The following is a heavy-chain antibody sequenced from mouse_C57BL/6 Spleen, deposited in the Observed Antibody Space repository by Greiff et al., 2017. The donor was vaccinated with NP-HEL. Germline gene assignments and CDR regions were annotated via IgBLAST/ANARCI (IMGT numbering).Heavy chain of an antibody. Sequence: QVQLQQPGTELVKPGASVKLSCKASGYTFTSYWMHWVKQRPGQGLEWIGNINPSNGGTNYNEKFKSKATLTADKSSSTAYMQLNSLTSEDSAVYFCASPYDYDSAWFAYWGQGTLVTVSA. V-gene: IGHV1-53*01. CDR2: INPSNGGT. J-gene: IGHJ3*01. CDR3: ASPYDYDSAWFAY. CDR1: GYTFTSYW. D-gene: IGHD2-4*01.